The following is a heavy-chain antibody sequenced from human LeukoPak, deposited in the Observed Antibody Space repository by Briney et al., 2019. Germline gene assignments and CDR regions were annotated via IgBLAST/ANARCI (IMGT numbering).Heavy chain of an antibody. CDR2: INPNSGGT. J-gene: IGHJ4*02. CDR3: ARTRWAAAGKIFSFPPGDY. V-gene: IGHV1-2*02. D-gene: IGHD6-13*01. Sequence: ASVTVSCKASGYTFTGYYMHWVRQAPGQGLEWMGWINPNSGGTNYAQKFQGRVTMTRDTSISTAYMELSRLRSDDTAVYYCARTRWAAAGKIFSFPPGDYWGQGTLVTVSS. CDR1: GYTFTGYY.